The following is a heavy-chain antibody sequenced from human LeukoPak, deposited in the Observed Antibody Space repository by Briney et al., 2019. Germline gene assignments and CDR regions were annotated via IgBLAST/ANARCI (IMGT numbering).Heavy chain of an antibody. CDR2: IYYSGST. J-gene: IGHJ5*02. D-gene: IGHD1-7*01. Sequence: SETLSLTCTVSGGSISSGDYYWSWIRQPPGKGLEWIGYIYYSGSTYYNPSLKSRVTISVDTSKNQFSLKLSSVTAADTAVYYCARGTLRRNNWFDPWGQGTLVTVSS. CDR3: ARGTLRRNNWFDP. V-gene: IGHV4-30-4*01. CDR1: GGSISSGDYY.